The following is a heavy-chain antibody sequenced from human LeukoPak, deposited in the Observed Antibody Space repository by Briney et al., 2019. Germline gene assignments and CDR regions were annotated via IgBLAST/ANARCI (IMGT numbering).Heavy chain of an antibody. CDR1: GGSISSYY. V-gene: IGHV4-59*01. J-gene: IGHJ5*02. CDR2: IYYSGST. D-gene: IGHD3-10*01. Sequence: TSETLSLTCTVSGGSISSYYWSWIRQPPGKGLEWIGYIYYSGSTNYNPSLKSRVTISVDTSKNQFSLKLSSVTAADTAVYYCARDRVWFDPWGQGTLVTVSS. CDR3: ARDRVWFDP.